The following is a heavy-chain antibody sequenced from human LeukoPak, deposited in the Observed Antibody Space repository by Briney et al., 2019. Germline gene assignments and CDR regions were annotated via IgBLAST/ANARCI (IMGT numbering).Heavy chain of an antibody. CDR2: ISAYNGNT. Sequence: ASVKVSCTASGYTFTNYGITWVRQAPGQGLEWMGWISAYNGNTYYAQKLQGRVTMTTDTSTSTAYMELRSLRSDDTAVYYCARSYSGYDEEDYWGQGTLVTVSS. CDR1: GYTFTNYG. D-gene: IGHD5-12*01. CDR3: ARSYSGYDEEDY. V-gene: IGHV1-18*04. J-gene: IGHJ4*02.